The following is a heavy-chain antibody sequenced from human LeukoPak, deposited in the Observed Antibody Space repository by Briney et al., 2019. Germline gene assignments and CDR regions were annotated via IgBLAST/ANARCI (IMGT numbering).Heavy chain of an antibody. CDR3: ARCPYDYGDFGFDY. J-gene: IGHJ4*02. CDR2: IYYSGST. D-gene: IGHD4-17*01. V-gene: IGHV4-39*01. Sequence: PSETLSLTCTVSGGSISSSSYYWGWIRQPPGKGLEWIGSIYYSGSTYYNPSHKSRVTISVDTSKNQFSLKLSSVTAADTAVYYCARCPYDYGDFGFDYWGQGTLVTVSS. CDR1: GGSISSSSYY.